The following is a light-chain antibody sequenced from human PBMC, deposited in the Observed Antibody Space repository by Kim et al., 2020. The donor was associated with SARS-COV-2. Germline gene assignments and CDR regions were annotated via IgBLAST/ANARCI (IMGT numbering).Light chain of an antibody. CDR2: RNG. V-gene: IGLV1-44*01. CDR3: AAWDDSLNGHV. CDR1: SSNIGSNA. Sequence: GQRVTISCSGGSSNIGSNAVNWYQQLPGTAPKLLIYRNGERPSGVPDRFSGSKSGTSASLAVSGLQSEDEADYYCAAWDDSLNGHVFGTGTKVTVL. J-gene: IGLJ1*01.